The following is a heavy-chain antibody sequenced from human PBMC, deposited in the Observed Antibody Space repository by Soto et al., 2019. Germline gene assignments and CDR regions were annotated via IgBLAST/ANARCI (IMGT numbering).Heavy chain of an antibody. J-gene: IGHJ4*02. CDR3: AKDRSDDYVWGSYRSSSGFDY. CDR1: GFTFSSYA. D-gene: IGHD3-16*02. CDR2: ISGSSGST. V-gene: IGHV3-23*01. Sequence: GGSLRLSCAASGFTFSSYAMSWVRQAPGKGLEWVSAISGSSGSTYYADSVKGWFTISRDNSKNTLYLQMNSLRAEDTAVYYCAKDRSDDYVWGSYRSSSGFDYWGQGTLVTVSS.